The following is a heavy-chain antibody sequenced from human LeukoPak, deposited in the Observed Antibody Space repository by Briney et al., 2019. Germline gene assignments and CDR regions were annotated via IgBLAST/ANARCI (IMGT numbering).Heavy chain of an antibody. CDR1: GFTFGGYG. V-gene: IGHV3-33*01. D-gene: IGHD1-14*01. CDR3: TRYNNDHFDY. CDR2: IAYDGSRA. J-gene: IGHJ4*02. Sequence: GGSLRLSCAGSGFTFGGYGMHWFRQTPGKGLEWVAVIAYDGSRAFYADSVKGRFTISRDNSKNTTSVQMDDLRAEDMAVYYCTRYNNDHFDYWGQGTLVTVSS.